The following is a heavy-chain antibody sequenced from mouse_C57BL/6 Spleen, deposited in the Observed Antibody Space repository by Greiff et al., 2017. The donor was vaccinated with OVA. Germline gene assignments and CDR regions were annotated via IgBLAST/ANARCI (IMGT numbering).Heavy chain of an antibody. J-gene: IGHJ1*03. CDR3: TRYYYGRPV. Sequence: EVQLQQSGAELVRPGASVKLSCTASGFNIKDDYMHWVKQRPEQGLEWIGWIDPENGDTEYASKFQGKATITADTSSNTAYLQLSSLTSEDTAVYYCTRYYYGRPVWGTGTTVTVSS. CDR1: GFNIKDDY. D-gene: IGHD1-1*01. CDR2: IDPENGDT. V-gene: IGHV14-4*01.